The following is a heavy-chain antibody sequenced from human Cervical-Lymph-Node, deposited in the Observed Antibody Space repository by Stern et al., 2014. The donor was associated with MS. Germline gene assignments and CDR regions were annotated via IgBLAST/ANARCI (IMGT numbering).Heavy chain of an antibody. Sequence: QVQLQQWGAGLLKPSETLSLTCAVYGGSFSGFYWTWIRQSPGKGLEWIGEITHRGDTHYNPSLKSRVTMSADTSQNQFSLSLTSVTAADAAVYYCARGTIAARMNWWGQGSLVTVSS. V-gene: IGHV4-34*01. CDR2: ITHRGDT. J-gene: IGHJ4*02. CDR3: ARGTIAARMNW. CDR1: GGSFSGFY. D-gene: IGHD6-6*01.